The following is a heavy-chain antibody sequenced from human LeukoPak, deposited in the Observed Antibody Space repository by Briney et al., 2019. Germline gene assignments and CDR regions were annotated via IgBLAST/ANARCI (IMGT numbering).Heavy chain of an antibody. CDR3: ARAYSSGYSHDAFDI. V-gene: IGHV1-8*03. J-gene: IGHJ3*02. CDR2: MNPNSGNT. Sequence: ASVKVSCKASGYTLTSYDINWVRQATGQGLEWMGWMNPNSGNTGYAQKFQGRVTITRNTSTSTAYMELSSLRSEDTAVYYCARAYSSGYSHDAFDIWGQGTMVTVSS. CDR1: GYTLTSYD. D-gene: IGHD3-22*01.